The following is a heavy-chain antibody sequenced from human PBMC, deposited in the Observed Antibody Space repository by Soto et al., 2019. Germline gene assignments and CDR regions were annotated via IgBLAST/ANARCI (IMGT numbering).Heavy chain of an antibody. J-gene: IGHJ6*02. CDR1: GGSISSSSYY. V-gene: IGHV4-39*01. Sequence: PSETLSLTCTVSGGSISSSSYYWGWIRQPPGKGLEWIGSIYYSGSTYYNPSLKSRVTISVDTSKNQFSLKLSSVTAADTAVYYCEALKTNTVRGTLGYYYYYGMDVWAHRTTVTVSS. D-gene: IGHD3-10*01. CDR3: EALKTNTVRGTLGYYYYYGMDV. CDR2: IYYSGST.